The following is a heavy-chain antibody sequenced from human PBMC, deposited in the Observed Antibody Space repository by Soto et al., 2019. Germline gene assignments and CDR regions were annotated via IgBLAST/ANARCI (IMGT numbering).Heavy chain of an antibody. CDR3: ARSPYYDFWSGYSTDAFDI. V-gene: IGHV4-59*12. CDR1: GGSISSYY. CDR2: IYYSGST. D-gene: IGHD3-3*01. J-gene: IGHJ3*02. Sequence: SETLSLTCTVSGGSISSYYWSWIRQPPGKGLEWIGYIYYSGSTYYNTSLKSRVTISVDTSKNQFSLKLSSVTAADTAVYYCARSPYYDFWSGYSTDAFDIWGQGTMVTVS.